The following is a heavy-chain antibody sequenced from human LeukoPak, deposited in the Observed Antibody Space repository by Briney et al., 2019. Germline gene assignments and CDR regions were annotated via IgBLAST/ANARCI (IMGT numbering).Heavy chain of an antibody. D-gene: IGHD5-18*01. CDR2: INHSGST. Sequence: PSETLSLTCAVYGGSFSVYYWSWIRQPPGKGLEWIGEINHSGSTNYNPSLKSRVTISVDTSKNQFSLKLSSVTAADTAVYYCARKVVGGYRYGFDYWGQGTLVTVSS. J-gene: IGHJ4*02. CDR3: ARKVVGGYRYGFDY. CDR1: GGSFSVYY. V-gene: IGHV4-34*01.